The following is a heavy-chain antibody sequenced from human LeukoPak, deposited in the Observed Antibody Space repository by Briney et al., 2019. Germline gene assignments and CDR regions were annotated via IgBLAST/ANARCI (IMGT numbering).Heavy chain of an antibody. J-gene: IGHJ4*02. Sequence: SETLSLTCAVYGGSINSYYWSWIRQPPGKGLEWIGYISYSGNTNYNPSLKSRVTLSVDTSKNQFFLKLRSVTAADTALYYCARGNADWGQGTLVTVSS. V-gene: IGHV4-59*01. CDR3: ARGNAD. CDR2: ISYSGNT. CDR1: GGSINSYY.